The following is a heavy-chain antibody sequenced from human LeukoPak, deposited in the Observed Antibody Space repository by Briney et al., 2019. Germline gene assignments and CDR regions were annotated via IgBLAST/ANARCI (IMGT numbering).Heavy chain of an antibody. D-gene: IGHD6-19*01. V-gene: IGHV1-69*13. CDR3: ARGIAVAGTSGDYYYYMDV. Sequence: ASVKVSCKASGGTFSSYAISWVRQAPGQGLEWMGGIIPIFGTANYAQKFQGRVTITADESTSTAYMELSSLRSEDTAVYYCARGIAVAGTSGDYYYYMDVWGKGTTVTVSS. CDR2: IIPIFGTA. J-gene: IGHJ6*03. CDR1: GGTFSSYA.